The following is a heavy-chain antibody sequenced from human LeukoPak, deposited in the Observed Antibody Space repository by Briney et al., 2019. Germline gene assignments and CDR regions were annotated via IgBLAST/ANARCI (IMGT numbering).Heavy chain of an antibody. V-gene: IGHV3-48*01. J-gene: IGHJ6*02. CDR2: ISSSSSTI. CDR1: GFTFSSYS. D-gene: IGHD1-1*01. CDR3: ASWDDASRYYYNGMDV. Sequence: GGSLRLSCAASGFTFSSYSMNWVRQAPGKGLEWVSYISSSSSTIYYADSVKGRFTISRDNAKNSLYLQMNSLRAEDTAVYYCASWDDASRYYYNGMDVWGQGTTVTVSS.